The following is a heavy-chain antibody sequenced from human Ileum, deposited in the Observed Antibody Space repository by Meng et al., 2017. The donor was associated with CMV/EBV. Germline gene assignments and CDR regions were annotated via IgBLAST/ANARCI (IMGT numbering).Heavy chain of an antibody. J-gene: IGHJ4*02. Sequence: VHGGSFGGYLCSWIRQSPGKGLEWIGEINYSETINYNPSLKSRVTMSVDTSKSQFSLKVNSVTAADTAIYYCARRVGSGKYFFDYWSQGTLVTVSS. D-gene: IGHD3-10*01. CDR3: ARRVGSGKYFFDY. CDR2: INYSETI. V-gene: IGHV4-34*01. CDR1: GGSFGGYL.